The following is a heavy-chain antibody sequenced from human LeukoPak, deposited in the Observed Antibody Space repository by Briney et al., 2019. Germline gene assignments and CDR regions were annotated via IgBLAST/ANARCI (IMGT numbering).Heavy chain of an antibody. J-gene: IGHJ4*02. CDR2: FYYSGST. CDR1: GGSISSSGYY. V-gene: IGHV4-39*01. D-gene: IGHD6-13*01. Sequence: SETLSLTCTVSGGSISSSGYYWGWIRQPPGRGLEWIGSFYYSGSTYYNPSLRSRVTISVDTSKNQFSLRLSSVTATDTAVYYCARRLAGTEDYWGQGTLVTVSS. CDR3: ARRLAGTEDY.